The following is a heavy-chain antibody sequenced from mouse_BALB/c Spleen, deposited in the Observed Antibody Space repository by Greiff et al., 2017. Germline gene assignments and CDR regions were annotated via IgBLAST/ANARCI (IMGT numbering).Heavy chain of an antibody. CDR2: IDPANGNT. D-gene: IGHD1-1*01. CDR3: ATSFYYGSAWFAY. CDR1: GFNIKDTY. V-gene: IGHV14-3*02. Sequence: VQLQQSGAELVKPGASVKLSCTASGFNIKDTYMHWVKQRPEQGLEWIGRIDPANGNTKYDPKFQGKATITADTSSNTAYLQLSSLTSEDTAVYYCATSFYYGSAWFAYWGQGTLVTVSA. J-gene: IGHJ3*01.